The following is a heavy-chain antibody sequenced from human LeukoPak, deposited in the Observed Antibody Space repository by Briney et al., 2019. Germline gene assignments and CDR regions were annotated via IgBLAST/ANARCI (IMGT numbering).Heavy chain of an antibody. CDR1: GFTFSTYA. CDR2: ISGSGGST. J-gene: IGHJ6*03. Sequence: GGPLRLSCAASGFTFSTYAMSWVRQAPGKGLEWVSAISGSGGSTYYADSVKGRFTISRDNSKNTLYLQMNSLRAEDTAVYYCAKGTIFGEYYYYYYMDVWGKGTTVTVSS. CDR3: AKGTIFGEYYYYYYMDV. D-gene: IGHD3-3*01. V-gene: IGHV3-23*01.